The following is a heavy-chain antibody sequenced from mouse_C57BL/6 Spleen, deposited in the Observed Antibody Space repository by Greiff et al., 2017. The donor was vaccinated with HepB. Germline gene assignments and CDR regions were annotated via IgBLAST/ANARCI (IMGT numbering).Heavy chain of an antibody. J-gene: IGHJ2*01. CDR2: ISDGGSYT. Sequence: EVMLVESGGGLVKPGGSLKLSCAASGFTFSSYAMSWVRQTPEKRLEWVATISDGGSYTYYPDNVKGRFTISRDNAKNNLYLQMSHLKSEDTAMYYCARDGVLIDYWGQGTTLTVSS. V-gene: IGHV5-4*01. CDR1: GFTFSSYA. D-gene: IGHD1-1*01. CDR3: ARDGVLIDY.